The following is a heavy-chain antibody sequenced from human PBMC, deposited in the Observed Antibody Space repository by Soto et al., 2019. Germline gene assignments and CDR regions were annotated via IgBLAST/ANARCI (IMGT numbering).Heavy chain of an antibody. V-gene: IGHV1-69*13. CDR3: ASCSSTSCYSPLGGMDV. J-gene: IGHJ6*02. CDR1: GGTFSSYA. CDR2: IIPIFGTA. D-gene: IGHD2-2*01. Sequence: GASVKVSCKASGGTFSSYAISWVRQAPGQGLEWMGGIIPIFGTANYAQKFQGRVTITADESTSTAYMELSSLRSEDTAVYYCASCSSTSCYSPLGGMDVWGQGTTVTV.